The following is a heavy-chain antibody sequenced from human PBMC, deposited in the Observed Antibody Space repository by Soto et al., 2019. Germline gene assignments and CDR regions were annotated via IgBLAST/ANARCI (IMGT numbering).Heavy chain of an antibody. D-gene: IGHD3-16*01. CDR3: ARGLPYLAHHDY. Sequence: QVQLQQWGAGLLKPSETLSLTCAVYGGSFSGYYWSWIRQPPGKGLEWIGEINHSGSTNYNPSLKSRVTISVDTSKNQFSLKLSSVTAADTAVYYCARGLPYLAHHDYWGQGTLVTVSS. J-gene: IGHJ4*02. CDR1: GGSFSGYY. CDR2: INHSGST. V-gene: IGHV4-34*01.